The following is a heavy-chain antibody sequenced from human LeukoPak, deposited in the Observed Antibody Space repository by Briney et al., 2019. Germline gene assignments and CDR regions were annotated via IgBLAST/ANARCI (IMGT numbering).Heavy chain of an antibody. CDR1: GFTFSSYE. D-gene: IGHD3-22*01. V-gene: IGHV3-48*03. CDR2: ISSSGSTI. Sequence: GGSLRLSCAASGFTFSSYEMNWVRQAPGKGLEWVSYISSSGSTIYYADSVKGRFTISRDNSKNTLYLQMNSLRAEDTAVYYCAKEGYYDSSGLVYMDVWGKGTTVTISS. J-gene: IGHJ6*03. CDR3: AKEGYYDSSGLVYMDV.